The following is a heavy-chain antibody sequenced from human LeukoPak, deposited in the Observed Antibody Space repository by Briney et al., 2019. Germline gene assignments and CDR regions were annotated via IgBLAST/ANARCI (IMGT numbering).Heavy chain of an antibody. V-gene: IGHV3-23*01. CDR3: ARDRGRYYDSRGFYWGYYFDS. J-gene: IGHJ4*02. D-gene: IGHD3-22*01. Sequence: GGSLRLSCAASGFTFDDYAMHWVRQAPGKGLEWVSTSGSGDSTYYADSVKGRFTISRVNSKDTLYLQMSSVRVDDTAVYYCARDRGRYYDSRGFYWGYYFDSWGQGILVTVST. CDR2: SGSGDST. CDR1: GFTFDDYA.